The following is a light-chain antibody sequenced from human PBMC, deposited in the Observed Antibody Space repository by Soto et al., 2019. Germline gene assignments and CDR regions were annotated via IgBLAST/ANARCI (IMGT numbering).Light chain of an antibody. CDR2: GGT. V-gene: IGKV3-15*01. CDR1: QGITSN. CDR3: QHYSNWLWT. Sequence: EIVVTQSPATLSVSPGERATLSCSASQGITSNLAWYQHKPGQAPRLLIYGGTYRATGTPARFSGSGSGTDFTLTISSLQSEDFAVYYCQHYSNWLWTFGQGTKVEIK. J-gene: IGKJ1*01.